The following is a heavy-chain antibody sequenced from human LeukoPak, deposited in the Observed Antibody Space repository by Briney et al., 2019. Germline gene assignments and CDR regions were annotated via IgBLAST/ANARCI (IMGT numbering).Heavy chain of an antibody. V-gene: IGHV3-23*01. CDR2: ISRDGGDT. J-gene: IGHJ4*02. CDR3: AKLGHTSGYYARHSDY. D-gene: IGHD3-22*01. Sequence: GGSLRLSCAASGFTFSSYGMYWVRQAPGRGLEWVSAISRDGGDTFYADSVKGRFTISRDNSKNTVYLQMNSLRAEDTALYYCAKLGHTSGYYARHSDYWGQGTLVTVSS. CDR1: GFTFSSYG.